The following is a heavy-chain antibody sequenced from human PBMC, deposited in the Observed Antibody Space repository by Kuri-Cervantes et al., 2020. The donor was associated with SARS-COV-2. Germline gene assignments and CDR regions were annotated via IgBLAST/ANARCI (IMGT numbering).Heavy chain of an antibody. J-gene: IGHJ6*02. CDR1: GFTFSSYA. CDR3: ARKWELDYYYYGMDV. CDR2: ISYDGSNK. D-gene: IGHD1-26*01. Sequence: GESLKISCAASGFTFSSYAMHWVRQAPGKGLEWVAVISYDGSNKYYADSVKGRFTISRDNSKNTLYLQMNSLRAEDTAVYYCARKWELDYYYYGMDVWGQGNTVTGSS. V-gene: IGHV3-30-3*01.